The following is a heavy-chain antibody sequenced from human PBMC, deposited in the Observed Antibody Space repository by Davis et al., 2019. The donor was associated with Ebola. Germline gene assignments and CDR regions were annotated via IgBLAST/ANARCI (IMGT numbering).Heavy chain of an antibody. Sequence: MPGGSLRLSCAVYGGSFSGYYWSWIRQPPGKGLEWIGYIYYSGSTNYNPSLKSRVTISVDTSKNQFSLKLSSVTAADTAVYYCARRVVVVTAIEEGYFDYWGQGTLVTVSS. CDR2: IYYSGST. V-gene: IGHV4-59*08. J-gene: IGHJ4*02. D-gene: IGHD2-21*02. CDR1: GGSFSGYY. CDR3: ARRVVVVTAIEEGYFDY.